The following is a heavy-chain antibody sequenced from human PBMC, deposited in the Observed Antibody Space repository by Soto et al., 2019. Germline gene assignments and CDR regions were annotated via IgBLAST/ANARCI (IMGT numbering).Heavy chain of an antibody. CDR2: IKQDGSET. V-gene: IGHV3-7*01. D-gene: IGHD3-10*01. CDR3: ARGEAIGDDA. CDR1: GITFSRFW. J-gene: IGHJ5*02. Sequence: EVQLGESGGGLVQPGGPRRLSCVVSGITFSRFWITWVRQAPGKGLEWVANIKQDGSETYYVDSVKGRFTISRDNAKNSLYLQMNSLRVEDTAVYYCARGEAIGDDAWGQGTLVTVAS.